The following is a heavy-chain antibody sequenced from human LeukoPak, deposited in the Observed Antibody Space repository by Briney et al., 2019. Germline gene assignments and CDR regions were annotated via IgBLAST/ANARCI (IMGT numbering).Heavy chain of an antibody. J-gene: IGHJ4*02. CDR2: ISYDGSNK. V-gene: IGHV3-30-3*01. CDR3: AKEDYGGNSMFDY. D-gene: IGHD4-23*01. Sequence: GGSLKLSCAASGFTFSSYAMHWVRQAPGKGLEWVAVISYDGSNKYYADSVKGRFTISRDNSKNTLYLQMNSLRAEDTAVYYCAKEDYGGNSMFDYWGQGTLVTVSS. CDR1: GFTFSSYA.